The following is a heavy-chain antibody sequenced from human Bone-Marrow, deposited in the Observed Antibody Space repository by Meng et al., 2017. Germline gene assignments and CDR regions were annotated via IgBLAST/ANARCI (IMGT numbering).Heavy chain of an antibody. Sequence: KVSCKGSGYSFTSYWIGWVRQMPGKGLEWRGIIYPGDSDTRYSPSFQGQVTISADKSISTAYLQWSSRKASDTAMYYCARLARTCPDYYYYGMDVWGQGTMVTVSS. CDR2: IYPGDSDT. J-gene: IGHJ6*02. CDR3: ARLARTCPDYYYYGMDV. CDR1: GYSFTSYW. V-gene: IGHV5-51*01. D-gene: IGHD5/OR15-5a*01.